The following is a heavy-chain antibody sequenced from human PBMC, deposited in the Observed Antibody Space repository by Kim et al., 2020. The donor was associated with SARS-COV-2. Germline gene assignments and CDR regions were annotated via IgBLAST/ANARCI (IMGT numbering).Heavy chain of an antibody. V-gene: IGHV3-30*02. J-gene: IGHJ3*02. D-gene: IGHD3-22*01. CDR3: AKGAKDSSGYYFSGKAFDI. Sequence: KGRFPITRDNSKSTLYLQMNSLRAEDTAVYYCAKGAKDSSGYYFSGKAFDIWGQGTMVTVSS.